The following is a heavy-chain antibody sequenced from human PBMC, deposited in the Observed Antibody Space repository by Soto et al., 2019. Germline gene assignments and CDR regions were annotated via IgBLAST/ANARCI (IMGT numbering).Heavy chain of an antibody. Sequence: GESLKISCKTSGYSFISYLVAWVRQKPGKGLEWMGTFYPGDSTSTYSPSFQGQVTISVDKSISTAYLHLSSLKASDTAMYYCARIIGYCRNNDCSWTFDIWGQGTTVTVSS. CDR1: GYSFISYL. CDR2: FYPGDSTS. D-gene: IGHD2-2*03. V-gene: IGHV5-51*01. J-gene: IGHJ3*02. CDR3: ARIIGYCRNNDCSWTFDI.